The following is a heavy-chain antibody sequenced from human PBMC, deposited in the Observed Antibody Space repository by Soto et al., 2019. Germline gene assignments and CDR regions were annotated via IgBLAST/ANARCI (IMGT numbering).Heavy chain of an antibody. Sequence: EVQLVESGGGLVQPGGSLALSCAASGFTFSASAMHWVRQASGKGLEWVGRIRSNGRTAYAASMQGRFTISRDDSKKTAYLQLNSLKTDDTAVYYCARLDCSGGSCYPYYFEHWGQGALVTVSA. D-gene: IGHD2-15*01. J-gene: IGHJ4*02. CDR1: GFTFSASA. CDR3: ARLDCSGGSCYPYYFEH. CDR2: IRSNGRT. V-gene: IGHV3-73*02.